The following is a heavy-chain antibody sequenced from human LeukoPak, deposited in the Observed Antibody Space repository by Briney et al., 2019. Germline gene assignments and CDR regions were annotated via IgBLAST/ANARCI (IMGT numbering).Heavy chain of an antibody. CDR2: IYYSGST. D-gene: IGHD2-2*01. Sequence: KPSETLSLTCTVSGGSISSYYWSWIRQPPGKGLEWIGYIYYSGSTYNNPSLKSRVTISVDTSKNQFSLKLSSVTAADTAVYYCARTDCSSTSCPGPIYYYYYYMDVWGKGTTVTVSS. CDR3: ARTDCSSTSCPGPIYYYYYYMDV. CDR1: GGSISSYY. J-gene: IGHJ6*03. V-gene: IGHV4-59*08.